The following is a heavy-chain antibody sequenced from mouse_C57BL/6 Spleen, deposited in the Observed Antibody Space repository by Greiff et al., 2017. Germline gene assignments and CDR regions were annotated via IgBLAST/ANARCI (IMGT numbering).Heavy chain of an antibody. Sequence: QVQLQQPGAELVRPGSSVKLSCKASGYTFTSYWMHWVKQRPIQGLEWIGNIDPSDSETHYNQKFKDKDTLTVDKSSSTAYMQLSSLTSEDSAVYYCARSYDGSFAYWGQGTLVTVSA. V-gene: IGHV1-52*01. CDR2: IDPSDSET. J-gene: IGHJ3*01. CDR3: ARSYDGSFAY. CDR1: GYTFTSYW. D-gene: IGHD2-3*01.